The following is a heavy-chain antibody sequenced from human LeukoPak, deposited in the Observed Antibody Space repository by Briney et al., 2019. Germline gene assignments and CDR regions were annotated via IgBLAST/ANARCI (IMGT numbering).Heavy chain of an antibody. Sequence: ASVKVSCKASGYTFTGYYMHWVRQAPGQGLEWMGWINPNSGGTNYAQKFQGRVTMTRDTSISTAYMELSRLRSDDTAVYYCARKVEFLDALDIWAQGTMVTVSS. CDR2: INPNSGGT. CDR1: GYTFTGYY. D-gene: IGHD1-1*01. J-gene: IGHJ3*02. CDR3: ARKVEFLDALDI. V-gene: IGHV1-2*02.